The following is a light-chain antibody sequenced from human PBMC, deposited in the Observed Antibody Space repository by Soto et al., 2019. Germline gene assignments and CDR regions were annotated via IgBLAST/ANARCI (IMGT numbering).Light chain of an antibody. J-gene: IGLJ2*01. V-gene: IGLV1-44*01. Sequence: QSVLTQPPSASVSPGQRVTISCSGSRSNIGTNTVNWYQHLPGTAPKLLIFSNDQRPSGVPDRFSGSKSGTSASLAFSGLQSEDEADYFCTTWDDSLNGPVFGGGTQLTVL. CDR2: SND. CDR1: RSNIGTNT. CDR3: TTWDDSLNGPV.